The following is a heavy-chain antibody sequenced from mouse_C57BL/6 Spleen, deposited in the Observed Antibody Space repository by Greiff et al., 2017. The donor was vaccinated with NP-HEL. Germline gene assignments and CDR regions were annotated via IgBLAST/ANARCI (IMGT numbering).Heavy chain of an antibody. V-gene: IGHV1-18*01. D-gene: IGHD1-1*01. CDR2: INPTNGGT. Sequence: EVQLQQSGPELVKPGASVKIPCKASGYTFTDYNMAWVKQSPGQSLEWIGDINPTNGGTIYNQKFKGKATLTVDKSSSTAYMQLRSLTSEDTAVYYCARSYYYGSSYGWYFDDWGTGTTVTVSS. CDR3: ARSYYYGSSYGWYFDD. J-gene: IGHJ1*03. CDR1: GYTFTDYN.